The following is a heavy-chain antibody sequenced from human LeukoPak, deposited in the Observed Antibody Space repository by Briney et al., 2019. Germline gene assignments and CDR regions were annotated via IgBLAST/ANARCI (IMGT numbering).Heavy chain of an antibody. D-gene: IGHD3-16*01. CDR2: INHSGST. CDR1: GGSFSGYY. J-gene: IGHJ5*02. V-gene: IGHV4-34*01. CDR3: ARVLWGSRMYWFDP. Sequence: SETLSLTCAVYGGSFSGYYWSWIRQPPGQGLEWIGEINHSGSTNYNPSLESRATISVDTSKKQFSLKLSSGTAADTAVYYCARVLWGSRMYWFDPCGQGTLVTVSS.